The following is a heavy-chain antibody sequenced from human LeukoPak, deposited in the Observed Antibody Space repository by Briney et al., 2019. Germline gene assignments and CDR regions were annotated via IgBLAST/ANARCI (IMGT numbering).Heavy chain of an antibody. D-gene: IGHD5-12*01. J-gene: IGHJ4*02. CDR2: IYHSGST. CDR1: GYSISSGYY. CDR3: ARDRWFRAVVASRGIDY. Sequence: SETLSLTCTVSGYSISSGYYWGWIRQPPGKGLEWIGSIYHSGSTYYNPSLKSRVTISLDTAKNQFSLKLTSVTAADTAVYYCARDRWFRAVVASRGIDYWGQGKLVTVSS. V-gene: IGHV4-38-2*02.